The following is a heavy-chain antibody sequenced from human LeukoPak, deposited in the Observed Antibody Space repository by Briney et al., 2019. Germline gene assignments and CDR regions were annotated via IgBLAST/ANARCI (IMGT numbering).Heavy chain of an antibody. J-gene: IGHJ3*02. CDR2: IYYSGST. V-gene: IGHV4-31*03. D-gene: IGHD3-22*01. Sequence: TLTLTCTVSGRPISSRGDYWSWIPQLPGKGRVCIGFIYYSGSTIYNPSLTTRVTISIDTSKTQFSLKLSPVTAADTAAYYCASLYYFDSSGYYYGKADIWGQGTMVTVSS. CDR1: GRPISSRGDY. CDR3: ASLYYFDSSGYYYGKADI.